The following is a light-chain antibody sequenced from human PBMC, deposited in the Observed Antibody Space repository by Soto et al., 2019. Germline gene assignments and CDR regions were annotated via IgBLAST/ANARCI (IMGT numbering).Light chain of an antibody. CDR1: QSISSW. CDR3: QQPNSFPT. CDR2: AAS. Sequence: DIQMTQSPSTLSASVGDRVTITCRASQSISSWLAWYQQKPGKAPKLLISAASTLQSGVPSRFSGSGSGTDFTLTISSLQPEDFATYYCQQPNSFPTFGQGTRLEIK. V-gene: IGKV1-12*01. J-gene: IGKJ5*01.